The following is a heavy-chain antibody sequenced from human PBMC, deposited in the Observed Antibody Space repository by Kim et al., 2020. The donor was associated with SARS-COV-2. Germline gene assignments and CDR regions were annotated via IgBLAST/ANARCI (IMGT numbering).Heavy chain of an antibody. D-gene: IGHD6-6*01. CDR2: INHSGST. V-gene: IGHV4-34*01. CDR3: ASHSSSEIY. CDR1: GGSFSGYY. Sequence: SETLSLTCAVYGGSFSGYYWSWIRQPPGKGLEWIGEINHSGSTNYNPSLKSRVTISVDTSKNQFSLKLSSVTAADTAVYYCASHSSSEIYWGQGTLVTVSS. J-gene: IGHJ4*02.